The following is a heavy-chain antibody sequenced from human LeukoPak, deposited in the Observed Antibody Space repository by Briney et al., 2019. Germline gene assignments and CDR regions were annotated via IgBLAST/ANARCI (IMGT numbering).Heavy chain of an antibody. V-gene: IGHV4-59*01. Sequence: ASETLSLTCTVSGGSISSYYWSWIRQPPGKGLEWIGYIYYSGSTNYNPSLKSRVTISVDTSKNQFSLKLSSVTAADTAVYYCARGQRWCSLGAFDIWGQGTMVTVSS. J-gene: IGHJ3*02. D-gene: IGHD2-8*02. CDR1: GGSISSYY. CDR2: IYYSGST. CDR3: ARGQRWCSLGAFDI.